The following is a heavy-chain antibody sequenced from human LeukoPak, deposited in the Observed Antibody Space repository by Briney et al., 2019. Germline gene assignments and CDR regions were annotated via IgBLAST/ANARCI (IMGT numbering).Heavy chain of an antibody. CDR3: ATSPRGWYYFDY. CDR1: GFTFSSNA. Sequence: PGGSLRLSCAASGFTFSSNAMSWVRQAPGKGLEWVSAISGSGGSTYYADSVKGRFTISRDNSKNTLYLQMNSLRAEDTAVYYCATSPRGWYYFDYWGQGTLVTVSS. V-gene: IGHV3-23*01. D-gene: IGHD2-15*01. CDR2: ISGSGGST. J-gene: IGHJ4*02.